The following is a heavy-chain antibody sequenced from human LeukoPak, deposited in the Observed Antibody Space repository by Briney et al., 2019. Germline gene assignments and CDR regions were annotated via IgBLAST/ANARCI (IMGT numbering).Heavy chain of an antibody. D-gene: IGHD1-1*01. J-gene: IGHJ4*02. CDR1: GGSITNTNLY. CDR3: AGPNSNSRLAY. CDR2: VYSSGDT. V-gene: IGHV4-39*01. Sequence: KTSETLSLICTVSGGSITNTNLYWGWIRQPPGKGLEWIGSVYSSGDTYYNPSLESRVTISIDTSNNQFSLKLSSVTAADTAVYYCAGPNSNSRLAYWGQGTLVTVSS.